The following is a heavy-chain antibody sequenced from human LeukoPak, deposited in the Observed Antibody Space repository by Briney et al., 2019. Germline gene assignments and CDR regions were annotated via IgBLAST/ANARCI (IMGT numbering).Heavy chain of an antibody. CDR2: ISYDGRNQ. Sequence: GGSLRLSCAASGFSFTTYGMHWVRQAPLKGLEWLAAISYDGRNQNYADSVKGRFTISRDSAKNSLHLQMNSLRAEDTAVYYCARDPESNWGWDLDYWGQGTLVTVSS. V-gene: IGHV3-30*03. CDR3: ARDPESNWGWDLDY. D-gene: IGHD7-27*01. J-gene: IGHJ4*02. CDR1: GFSFTTYG.